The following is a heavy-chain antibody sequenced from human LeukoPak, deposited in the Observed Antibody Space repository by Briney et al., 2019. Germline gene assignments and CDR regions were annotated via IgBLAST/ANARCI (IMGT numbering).Heavy chain of an antibody. J-gene: IGHJ4*02. V-gene: IGHV1-2*02. CDR1: GYTFTGYY. CDR3: ARSPRRPGIGLQTFDY. D-gene: IGHD2/OR15-2a*01. CDR2: INPNSGGT. Sequence: ASVKVSCKASGYTFTGYYMHWVRQAPGQGLEWMGWINPNSGGTNYAQKFQGRVTMTRDTSISTAYMELSRLRSGDTAVYYCARSPRRPGIGLQTFDYWGQGTLVTVSS.